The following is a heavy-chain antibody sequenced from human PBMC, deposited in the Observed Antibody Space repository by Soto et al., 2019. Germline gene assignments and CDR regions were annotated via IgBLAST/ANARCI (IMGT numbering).Heavy chain of an antibody. J-gene: IGHJ6*02. CDR2: IGTAGDT. D-gene: IGHD3-9*01. V-gene: IGHV3-13*01. CDR3: ARGPGYPRYYNGMDV. Sequence: PGGSLRLSCAASGFTFSTYDMHWVRQVTGKGLEWVSAIGTAGDTYYPGSVKGRFTISRENAKDSLYLQMNNLRAGDTDVYYCARGPGYPRYYNGMDVWGQGTTVTVSS. CDR1: GFTFSTYD.